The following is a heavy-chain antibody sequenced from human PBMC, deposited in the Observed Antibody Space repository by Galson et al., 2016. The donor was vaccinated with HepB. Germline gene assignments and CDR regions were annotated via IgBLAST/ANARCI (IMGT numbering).Heavy chain of an antibody. Sequence: SETLSLTCTVSGGSISTSSFYWGWIRQPPGKGLEWIGNILYSGTTYNNPSLKSRVTITVDTSKNQFSLKLTSVTAADTAVYYCATTVGHWGQGTLITVSS. CDR3: ATTVGH. D-gene: IGHD1-26*01. J-gene: IGHJ4*02. CDR1: GGSISTSSFY. V-gene: IGHV4-39*01. CDR2: ILYSGTT.